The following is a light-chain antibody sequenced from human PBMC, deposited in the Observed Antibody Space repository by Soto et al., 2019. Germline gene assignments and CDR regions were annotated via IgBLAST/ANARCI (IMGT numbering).Light chain of an antibody. CDR1: QSVLYNSNNKNH. CDR2: GAS. Sequence: DFVMTQAPDSLAVSLGERATINCKSSQSVLYNSNNKNHLGWFQQKPGHPPKLLIYGASFRPSGVPDRFSGSVSGTDFTLTISSLQAEDVAVYYGQQYYSIPFTFGHGTKLEI. J-gene: IGKJ2*01. CDR3: QQYYSIPFT. V-gene: IGKV4-1*01.